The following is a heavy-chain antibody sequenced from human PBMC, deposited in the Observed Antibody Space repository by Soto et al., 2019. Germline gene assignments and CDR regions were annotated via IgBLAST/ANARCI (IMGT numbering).Heavy chain of an antibody. V-gene: IGHV3-33*01. CDR2: IWHDGSKK. J-gene: IGHJ4*01. CDR1: GFTFRDYG. Sequence: GGSLRLSCAASGFTFRDYGMQWVRQAPGKGLEWLAFIWHDGSKKYYADSLKGRFTISRDNSKNTMYLQMSSPRVEDTAVYYCASQAWDYWVHVSLVTVAS. CDR3: ASQAWDY.